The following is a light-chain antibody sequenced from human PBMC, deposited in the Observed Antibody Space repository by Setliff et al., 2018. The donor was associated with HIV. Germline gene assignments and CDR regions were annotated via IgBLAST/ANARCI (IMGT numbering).Light chain of an antibody. J-gene: IGLJ2*01. Sequence: SYELTQPPSVSVAPGKTARITCGGNNIGSKSVHWYLQRPGQAPVLVIYYDSDRPSGIPERFSGSNSGNTATLTISRVEAGDEADYYCQLWDSSSDHPVFGGGIKGTVL. CDR3: QLWDSSSDHPV. CDR1: NIGSKS. CDR2: YDS. V-gene: IGLV3-21*04.